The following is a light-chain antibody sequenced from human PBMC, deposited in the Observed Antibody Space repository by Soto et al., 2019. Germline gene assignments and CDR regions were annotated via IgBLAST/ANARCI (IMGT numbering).Light chain of an antibody. J-gene: IGKJ1*01. V-gene: IGKV1-5*03. CDR2: KAS. Sequence: DVQITQSPSTLSASVGYRVSITCRASQSISTWLAWYQQKPGKAPKLLIYKASSLESGVPSRFSGSGSGTEFTLTISSLQPDDFATYYCQQYNSWTFGQGTKVDIK. CDR1: QSISTW. CDR3: QQYNSWT.